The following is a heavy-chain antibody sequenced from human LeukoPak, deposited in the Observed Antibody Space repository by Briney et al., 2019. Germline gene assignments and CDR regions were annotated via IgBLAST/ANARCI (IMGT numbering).Heavy chain of an antibody. CDR2: INPNSGGT. CDR3: ARDRGWFGELLLSYFDY. J-gene: IGHJ4*02. Sequence: ASVKVSCKASGYTFTGYYMHWVRQAPGQGLEWMGWINPNSGGTNYAQKFQGRVTITRDTSASTAYMELSSLRSEDTAVYYCARDRGWFGELLLSYFDYWGQGTLVTVSS. CDR1: GYTFTGYY. D-gene: IGHD3-10*01. V-gene: IGHV1-2*02.